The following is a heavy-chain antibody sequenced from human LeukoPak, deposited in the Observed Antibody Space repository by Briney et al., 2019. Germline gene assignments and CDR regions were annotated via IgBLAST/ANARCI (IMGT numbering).Heavy chain of an antibody. V-gene: IGHV3-11*01. J-gene: IGHJ6*03. CDR2: ISSSGSTI. CDR1: GFTFSDYY. D-gene: IGHD2/OR15-2a*01. Sequence: GGSLRLSCAASGFTFSDYYMSWIRQAPGKGLEWVSYISSSGSTIYYADSAKGRFTISRDNAKNSLYLQMNSLRAEDTAVYYCARDLSYYYYMDVWGKGTTVTVSS. CDR3: ARDLSYYYYMDV.